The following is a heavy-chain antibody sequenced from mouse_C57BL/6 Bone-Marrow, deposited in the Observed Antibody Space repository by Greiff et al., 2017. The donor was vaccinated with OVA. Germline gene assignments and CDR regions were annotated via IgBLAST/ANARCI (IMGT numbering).Heavy chain of an antibody. CDR3: ARRYGYFDV. CDR1: GYTFTSYW. CDR2: IDPSDSYT. Sequence: VQLQQPGAELVRPGTSVKLSCKASGYTFTSYWMHWVKQRPGQGLEWIGVIDPSDSYTNYNQKFKGKATLTVDTSSSTAYMQPSSLTSEDSAVYYWARRYGYFDVWGTGTTVTVSS. J-gene: IGHJ1*03. V-gene: IGHV1-59*01.